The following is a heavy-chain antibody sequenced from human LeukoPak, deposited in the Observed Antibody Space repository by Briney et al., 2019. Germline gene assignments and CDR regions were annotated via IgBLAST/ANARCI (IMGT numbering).Heavy chain of an antibody. Sequence: SETLSLTCSVSGGSISSYYWNWIRQPPGKGLEWIGSISYSGSTNYNPSLESRVTISVDTSKNQISLKLSSVTAADTAVYYCARTVGITMVRGVIWWFDPWGQGTLVTVSS. V-gene: IGHV4-59*01. CDR3: ARTVGITMVRGVIWWFDP. CDR1: GGSISSYY. CDR2: ISYSGST. D-gene: IGHD3-10*01. J-gene: IGHJ5*02.